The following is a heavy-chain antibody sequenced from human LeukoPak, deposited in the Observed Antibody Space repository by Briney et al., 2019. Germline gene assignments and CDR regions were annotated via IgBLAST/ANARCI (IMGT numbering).Heavy chain of an antibody. CDR2: ILYDGSNK. CDR1: GFTFSSYA. J-gene: IGHJ4*02. D-gene: IGHD1-26*01. Sequence: GGSLRLSCAASGFTFSSYAMHWVRQAPGKGLEWVAVILYDGSNKYYADSVKGRFTISRDYSKNTLYLQMNSLRAEDTAVYYCARDSYVLSGSSHNFDYWGQGTLVTVSS. V-gene: IGHV3-30-3*01. CDR3: ARDSYVLSGSSHNFDY.